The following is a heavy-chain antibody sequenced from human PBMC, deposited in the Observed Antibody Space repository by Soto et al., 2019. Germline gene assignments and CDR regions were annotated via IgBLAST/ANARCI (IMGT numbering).Heavy chain of an antibody. CDR1: GFTFSTYA. J-gene: IGHJ4*02. D-gene: IGHD3-3*01. CDR3: AKDHLFWSGYHIFDY. V-gene: IGHV3-23*01. CDR2: ISASGGST. Sequence: GGSLRLSCAASGFTFSTYAMSWVRQAPGKGLEWVSSISASGGSTYYADSVKGRFTISRDSSKNTLYLQMNSLRAEDTAVYYSAKDHLFWSGYHIFDYWGQGALVTVSS.